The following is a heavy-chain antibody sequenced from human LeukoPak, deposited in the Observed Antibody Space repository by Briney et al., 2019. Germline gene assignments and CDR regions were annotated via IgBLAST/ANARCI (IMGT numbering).Heavy chain of an antibody. J-gene: IGHJ4*02. Sequence: TGGSPRLSCAASGFTFSSYAMSWVRQAPGKGLEWVSAISGSGGSTYYADSVKGRFTISRDNSKNTLYLQMNSLRAEDTAVYYCANVVVVAASEYWGQGTLVTVSS. CDR2: ISGSGGST. CDR1: GFTFSSYA. D-gene: IGHD2-15*01. V-gene: IGHV3-23*01. CDR3: ANVVVVAASEY.